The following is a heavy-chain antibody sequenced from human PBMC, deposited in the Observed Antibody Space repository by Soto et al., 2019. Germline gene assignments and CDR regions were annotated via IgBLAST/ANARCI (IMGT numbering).Heavy chain of an antibody. D-gene: IGHD3-3*01. CDR2: INPSDATT. Sequence: QVQLVQSGAEVKNPGASVRVSCKASGYTFTSYYMHWVRQAPGQGLEWLGIINPSDATTSYARKFQGRVSVTRDTTTSTVYMELSSLRSEDTAVYYCTRSITRFLEWLFDYWGQGTLVTVSS. J-gene: IGHJ4*02. V-gene: IGHV1-46*03. CDR3: TRSITRFLEWLFDY. CDR1: GYTFTSYY.